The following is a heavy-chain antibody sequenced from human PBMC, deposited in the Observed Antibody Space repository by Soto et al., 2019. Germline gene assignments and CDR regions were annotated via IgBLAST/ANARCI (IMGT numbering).Heavy chain of an antibody. CDR2: IYPGDSDT. CDR3: ARLVVVTAISAFDI. D-gene: IGHD2-21*02. Sequence: PGESLNISCKGSGYSFTSYWIGWVRQMPGKGLEWMGIIYPGDSDTRYSPSFQGQVTISADKSISIAYLQWSSLKASDTAMYYCARLVVVTAISAFDIWGQGTMFTVSS. V-gene: IGHV5-51*01. J-gene: IGHJ3*02. CDR1: GYSFTSYW.